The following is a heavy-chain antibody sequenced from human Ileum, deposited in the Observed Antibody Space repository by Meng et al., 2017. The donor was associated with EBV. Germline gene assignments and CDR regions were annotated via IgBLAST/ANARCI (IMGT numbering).Heavy chain of an antibody. Sequence: LLASGGGLGRPGWSLRLSCAASGFTFSIYAMSWVRQAPGKGLEWVSAIGGIDDNTYYADSVRGRFTISRDDSKNTLFLQMNSLRADDTAVYYCARGTGSPHWFDPWGQGTLVTVSS. CDR2: IGGIDDNT. CDR1: GFTFSIYA. D-gene: IGHD3/OR15-3a*01. J-gene: IGHJ5*02. V-gene: IGHV3-23*01. CDR3: ARGTGSPHWFDP.